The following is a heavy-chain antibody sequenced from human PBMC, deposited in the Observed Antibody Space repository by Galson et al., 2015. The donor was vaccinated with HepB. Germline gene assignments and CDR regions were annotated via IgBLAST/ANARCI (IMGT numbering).Heavy chain of an antibody. CDR2: IKEDGSEK. J-gene: IGHJ4*02. CDR1: GFTFSRYW. CDR3: AVHLSSRWYARYFDY. D-gene: IGHD6-13*01. Sequence: SLRLSCAASGFTFSRYWMSWVRQAPGKGLEWVANIKEDGSEKYYVDSVKGRFTISRDNAKNSLYLQMNSLRVEDTAVYYCAVHLSSRWYARYFDYWGLGTLVTVSS. V-gene: IGHV3-7*03.